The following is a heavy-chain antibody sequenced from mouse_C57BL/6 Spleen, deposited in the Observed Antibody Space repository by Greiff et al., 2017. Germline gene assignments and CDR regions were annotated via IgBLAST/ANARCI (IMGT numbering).Heavy chain of an antibody. V-gene: IGHV1-50*01. CDR2: IDPSDSYT. Sequence: QVQLQQPGAELVKPGASVKLSCKASGYTFTSYWMQWVKQRPGQGLEWIGEIDPSDSYTNYNQKFKGKATLTVDTSSSTAYMQLSSLTSEDSAVYYCAKSDFSSHDWGQGTTLTVSS. J-gene: IGHJ2*01. D-gene: IGHD6-2*01. CDR1: GYTFTSYW. CDR3: AKSDFSSHD.